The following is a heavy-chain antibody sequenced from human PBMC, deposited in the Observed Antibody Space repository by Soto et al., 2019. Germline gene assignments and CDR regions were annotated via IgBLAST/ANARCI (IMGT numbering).Heavy chain of an antibody. J-gene: IGHJ4*02. CDR1: GFTFSSYG. V-gene: IGHV3-33*01. CDR3: ARDNGDYGDYCVDY. CDR2: IWYDGSNK. Sequence: GGSLRLSCAASGFTFSSYGMHWVRQAPGKGLEWVAVIWYDGSNKYYADSVKGRFTISRDNSKNTLYLQMNSLRAEDTAVYYCARDNGDYGDYCVDYWGQGTLVTVSS. D-gene: IGHD4-17*01.